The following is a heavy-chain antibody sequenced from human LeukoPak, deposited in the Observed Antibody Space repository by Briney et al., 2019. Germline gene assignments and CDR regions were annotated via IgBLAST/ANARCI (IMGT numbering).Heavy chain of an antibody. J-gene: IGHJ4*02. Sequence: SVKVSCKASGGTFSSYAISWVRQAPGQGLEWMGRIIPILGIANYAQKFQGRVTITADKSTSTAYMELSSLRSEDTAVYYCARGRYSSSWTIDYWGQGTLVTVSS. D-gene: IGHD6-13*01. CDR2: IIPILGIA. CDR3: ARGRYSSSWTIDY. CDR1: GGTFSSYA. V-gene: IGHV1-69*04.